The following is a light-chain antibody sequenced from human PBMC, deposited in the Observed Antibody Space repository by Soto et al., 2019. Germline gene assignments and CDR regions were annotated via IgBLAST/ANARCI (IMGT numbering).Light chain of an antibody. CDR3: QQYSSSLYT. V-gene: IGKV3-20*01. J-gene: IGKJ2*01. CDR2: GAS. CDR1: QSVSSNY. Sequence: EIVLTQSPATLSLSPGERVTLSCRASQSVSSNYLAWYQNKPGQAPRLINYGASARATGIPDRFSGSGSGTDFTLTISRLEPEDFAVYYCQQYSSSLYTFGQGTKLEIK.